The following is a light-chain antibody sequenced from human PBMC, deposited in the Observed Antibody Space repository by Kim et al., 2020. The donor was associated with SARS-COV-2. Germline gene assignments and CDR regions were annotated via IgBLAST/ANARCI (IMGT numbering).Light chain of an antibody. J-gene: IGLJ2*01. CDR2: DVS. Sequence: PGQALTISCTGTSSDITYYKYVSWYQQHPGKAPKLIIYDVSNRPSGVSNRFSGSKSGNTASLTISGLQAEDEADYYCSSYTTSTTRFGGGTQLTVL. V-gene: IGLV2-14*03. CDR3: SSYTTSTTR. CDR1: SSDITYYKY.